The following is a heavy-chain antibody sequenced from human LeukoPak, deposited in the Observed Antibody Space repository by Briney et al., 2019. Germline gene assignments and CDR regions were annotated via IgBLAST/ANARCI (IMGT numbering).Heavy chain of an antibody. V-gene: IGHV1-69*13. CDR1: GGTFSSYA. CDR2: IIPIFGTA. CDR3: ARDGRLRSYYWFDP. J-gene: IGHJ5*02. Sequence: SVKVSCKASGGTFSSYAISWVRQAPGQGLEWMGGIIPIFGTANYAQKFQGRVTITADESTSTAYMELRSLRSDDTAVYYCARDGRLRSYYWFDPWGQGTLVTVSS. D-gene: IGHD3-10*01.